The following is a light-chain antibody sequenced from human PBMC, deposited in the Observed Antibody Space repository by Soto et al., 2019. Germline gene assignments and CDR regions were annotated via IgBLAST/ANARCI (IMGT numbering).Light chain of an antibody. CDR2: DAS. J-gene: IGKJ1*01. Sequence: EIVLTQSQATLSLSPGDRATLSCGASQSVSNNYLAWYQQQPGLAPRLLIYDASYRANGIPDRFSGSGSGTDFTLTISRLEPEDFVVYYCQQYGSSSWTFGQGTKVEIK. V-gene: IGKV3D-20*01. CDR3: QQYGSSSWT. CDR1: QSVSNNY.